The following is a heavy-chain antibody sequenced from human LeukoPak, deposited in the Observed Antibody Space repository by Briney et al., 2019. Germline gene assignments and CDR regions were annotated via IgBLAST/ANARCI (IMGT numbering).Heavy chain of an antibody. J-gene: IGHJ5*02. CDR3: ARGLAKGAASGWFDP. CDR1: GGSISSYY. Sequence: PSQTLSLTCTVSGGSISSYYWSWIRQPPGKGLEWIGYIHYSGSSNYNPSLKSRVTMSVDTSKNQFSLKVNSVTAADTAVYYCARGLAKGAASGWFDPWGQGTLVTVSS. CDR2: IHYSGSS. D-gene: IGHD6-13*01. V-gene: IGHV4-59*01.